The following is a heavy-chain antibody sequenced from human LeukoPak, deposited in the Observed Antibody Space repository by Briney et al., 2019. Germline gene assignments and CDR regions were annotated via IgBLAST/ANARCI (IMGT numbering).Heavy chain of an antibody. CDR2: IYHSGST. J-gene: IGHJ6*03. D-gene: IGHD2-15*01. CDR1: GYSISSGYY. CDR3: ARRSVLRPNYYMDV. V-gene: IGHV4-38-2*01. Sequence: PSETLSLTCAVSGYSISSGYYWGWIRQPPGKGLEWIGSIYHSGSTYYNPSLKSRVTISVDTSKNQFSLKLSSVTAADTAVYYCARRSVLRPNYYMDVWGKGTTVTVSS.